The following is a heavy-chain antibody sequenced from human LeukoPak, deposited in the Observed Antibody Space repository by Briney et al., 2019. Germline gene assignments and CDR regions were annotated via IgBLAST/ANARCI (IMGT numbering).Heavy chain of an antibody. D-gene: IGHD1-1*01. V-gene: IGHV4-61*02. CDR2: IYTSGST. Sequence: PSQTLSLTCAVSGGSISSGSYYWSWIRQPAGKGLEWIGRIYTSGSTNYNPSLKSRVTISVDTSKNQFSLKLSSVTAADTAVYYCARSGRGNWNDGAFDIRGQGTMVTVSS. CDR1: GGSISSGSYY. CDR3: ARSGRGNWNDGAFDI. J-gene: IGHJ3*02.